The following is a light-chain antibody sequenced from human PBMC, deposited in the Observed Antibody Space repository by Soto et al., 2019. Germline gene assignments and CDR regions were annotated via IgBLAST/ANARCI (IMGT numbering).Light chain of an antibody. CDR3: QHYVTSSLP. CDR2: VAS. Sequence: EVVLTQSPGTLSLSPGERVTILCLSSQSVSSTSLAWYQQKPGQTPRLLIYVASSRATGTPDRSSGGGSGPHFTLTISRLEPEDFAVYYCQHYVTSSLPFGQGTRLEIK. CDR1: QSVSSTS. J-gene: IGKJ5*01. V-gene: IGKV3-20*01.